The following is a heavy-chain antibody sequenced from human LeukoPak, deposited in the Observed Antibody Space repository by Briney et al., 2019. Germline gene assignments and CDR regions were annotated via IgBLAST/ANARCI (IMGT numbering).Heavy chain of an antibody. CDR2: IYDSGST. Sequence: SEALSLTCTVSVGSISSGGYYWSWISQHPGKGLEWIGYIYDSGSTYYNPSLKSRVTISVDTSKNQFSLKLSSVTAADTAVYYCARGRSSDYWGQGTLVTVSS. CDR3: ARGRSSDY. J-gene: IGHJ4*02. D-gene: IGHD6-6*01. V-gene: IGHV4-31*03. CDR1: VGSISSGGYY.